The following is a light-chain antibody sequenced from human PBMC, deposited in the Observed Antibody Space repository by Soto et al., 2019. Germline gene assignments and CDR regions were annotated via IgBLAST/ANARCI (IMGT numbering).Light chain of an antibody. Sequence: QSVLTQPPSVSAAPGQKVTISCSGSSPNVGSNYVSWYQQLPGTAPKLLIYDNNKRPSGIPDRFSGSKSGTSATLDITGLQTGDEADYYCATCDRSVSVYVLFGGGTKLTVL. CDR3: ATCDRSVSVYVL. V-gene: IGLV1-51*01. CDR2: DNN. CDR1: SPNVGSNY. J-gene: IGLJ2*01.